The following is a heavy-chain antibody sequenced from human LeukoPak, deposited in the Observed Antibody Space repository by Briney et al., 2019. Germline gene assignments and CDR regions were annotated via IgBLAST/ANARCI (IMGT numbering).Heavy chain of an antibody. CDR3: ARAGSTVDY. D-gene: IGHD6-13*01. CDR2: IIPILGIA. J-gene: IGHJ4*02. V-gene: IGHV1-69*04. Sequence: ASVKVSCKASGYTFTSYGISWVRQAPGQGLEWMGRIIPILGIANYAQKFQGRVTITADKSTSTAYMELSSLRSEDTAVYYCARAGSTVDYWGQGTLVTVSS. CDR1: GYTFTSYG.